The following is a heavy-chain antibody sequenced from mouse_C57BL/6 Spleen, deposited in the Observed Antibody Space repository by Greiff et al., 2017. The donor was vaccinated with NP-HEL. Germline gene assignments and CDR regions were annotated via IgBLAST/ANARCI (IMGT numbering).Heavy chain of an antibody. J-gene: IGHJ4*01. CDR3: ARRYYGNYAMDY. V-gene: IGHV1-55*01. Sequence: QVQLQQPGAELVKPGASVKMSCKASGYTFTGYWITWVKQRPGQGLEWIGDIYPGSGSTNYNEKFKSKATLTVDTSSSTAYMQLRSLTSEDSAVYYCARRYYGNYAMDYWGQGTSVTVSS. CDR1: GYTFTGYW. CDR2: IYPGSGST. D-gene: IGHD1-1*01.